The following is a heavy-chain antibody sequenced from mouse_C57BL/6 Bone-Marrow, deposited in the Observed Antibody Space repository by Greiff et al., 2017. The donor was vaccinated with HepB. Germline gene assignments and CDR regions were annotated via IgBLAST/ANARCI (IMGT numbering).Heavy chain of an antibody. J-gene: IGHJ2*01. V-gene: IGHV14-4*01. CDR3: TTSFYYGSCYPYFDY. D-gene: IGHD1-1*01. CDR2: IDPENGDT. Sequence: VQLQQSGAELVRPGASVKLSCTASGFNIKDDYMHWVKQRPEQGLEWIGWIDPENGDTEYASKFQGKATITADTSSNTAYLQLSSLTSEDTAVYYCTTSFYYGSCYPYFDYWGQGTTLTVSS. CDR1: GFNIKDDY.